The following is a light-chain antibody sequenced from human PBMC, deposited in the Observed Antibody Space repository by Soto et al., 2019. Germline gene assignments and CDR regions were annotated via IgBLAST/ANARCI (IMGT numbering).Light chain of an antibody. CDR3: CSYAGSYYA. V-gene: IGLV2-11*01. Sequence: QSVLPQPRSMSGSPGQSVTISCTGTSSDVGGYNYVSWYQQHPGKAPKLMIYDVSKRPSGVPDRFSGSKSGNTASLTISGLQAEDEADYYCCSYAGSYYAFGTGTKLTVL. CDR2: DVS. CDR1: SSDVGGYNY. J-gene: IGLJ1*01.